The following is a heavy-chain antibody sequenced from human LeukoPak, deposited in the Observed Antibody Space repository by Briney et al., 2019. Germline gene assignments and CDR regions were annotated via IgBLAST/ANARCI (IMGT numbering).Heavy chain of an antibody. CDR1: GFTVSSNY. D-gene: IGHD2-15*01. CDR3: ASRYCSGVSCYLVHYYYGMDV. V-gene: IGHV3-53*01. CDR2: IYSGGST. J-gene: IGHJ6*02. Sequence: GGSLRLSCAASGFTVSSNYMSWVRQAPGKGLEGVSVIYSGGSTYYADSVKGRFTISRDNSKNTLYLQMNSLRAEDTAVYYCASRYCSGVSCYLVHYYYGMDVWGQGTTVTVSS.